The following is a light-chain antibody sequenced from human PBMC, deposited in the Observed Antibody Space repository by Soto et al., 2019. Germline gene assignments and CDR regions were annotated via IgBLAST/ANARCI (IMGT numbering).Light chain of an antibody. CDR3: QQRSNT. CDR1: QSVNYY. CDR2: EAS. V-gene: IGKV3-11*01. J-gene: IGKJ5*01. Sequence: EIILTQSQATLSLSPWDSDPLSCRASQSVNYYLAWYQQKPGQAPRLLIYEASNRATGIPARFSASGSGTDFTPTISSLEPEDFAVYYCQQRSNTFGQGTRLEIK.